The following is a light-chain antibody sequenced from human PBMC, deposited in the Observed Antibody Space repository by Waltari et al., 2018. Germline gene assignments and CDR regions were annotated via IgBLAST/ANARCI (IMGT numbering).Light chain of an antibody. V-gene: IGLV1-47*01. Sequence: QSVLTQPPSASGPPGQRVTISCSGSSSNIGTNYIYWYQQLPATAPKLLIYRSDQRPSGVPDRFSGSKSGTSASLAISGLRSEDEADYYCAAWDDSLSGWVFGGGTKLTVL. CDR1: SSNIGTNY. CDR3: AAWDDSLSGWV. J-gene: IGLJ3*02. CDR2: RSD.